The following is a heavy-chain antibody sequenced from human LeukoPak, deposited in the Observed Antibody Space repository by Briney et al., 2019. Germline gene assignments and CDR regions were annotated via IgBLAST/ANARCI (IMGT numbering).Heavy chain of an antibody. Sequence: SETLSLTCTVSGGSISSHYWSWIRQPPGKGLEWIGYIHYSGSTNYNPSLKSRVTISVDTSKNQFSLKLSSVTAADTAVYYCARDDDFWSGYSAWGQGTLVTVSS. D-gene: IGHD3-3*01. J-gene: IGHJ4*02. CDR1: GGSISSHY. V-gene: IGHV4-59*11. CDR3: ARDDDFWSGYSA. CDR2: IHYSGST.